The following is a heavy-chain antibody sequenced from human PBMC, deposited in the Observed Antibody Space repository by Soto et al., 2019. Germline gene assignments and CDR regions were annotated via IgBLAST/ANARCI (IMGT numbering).Heavy chain of an antibody. CDR3: ARGRYGDY. J-gene: IGHJ4*02. Sequence: QVHLVQSGAEVKKPGASVKVSCQASGYAFTTYGITWVRQAPGQGLEWMGWISAHNGNTNYAQKLQGRVTVTRDTSTSTAYMPLRSLRSDDTAVFYCARGRYGDYWGQGALVTVSS. V-gene: IGHV1-18*01. CDR1: GYAFTTYG. CDR2: ISAHNGNT. D-gene: IGHD1-1*01.